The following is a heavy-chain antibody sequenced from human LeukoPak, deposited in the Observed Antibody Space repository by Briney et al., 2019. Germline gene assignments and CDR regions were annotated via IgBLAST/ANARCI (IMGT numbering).Heavy chain of an antibody. Sequence: SGGSLRLSCAASGFTFSSYSMNWVRQAPGKGLEWVSSISSSSSYIYYADSVKGRFTISRDNAKNSLYLQMNSLRAEDTAVYYCARDGVVDTAMVDWFDPWGQGTLVTVSS. V-gene: IGHV3-21*01. D-gene: IGHD5-18*01. CDR1: GFTFSSYS. CDR3: ARDGVVDTAMVDWFDP. J-gene: IGHJ5*02. CDR2: ISSSSSYI.